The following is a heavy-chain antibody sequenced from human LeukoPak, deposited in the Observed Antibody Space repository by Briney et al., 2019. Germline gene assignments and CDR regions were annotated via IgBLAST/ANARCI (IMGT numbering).Heavy chain of an antibody. CDR3: AKRFGELSGMDV. V-gene: IGHV3-30*18. CDR1: GFTFSSYG. J-gene: IGHJ6*02. Sequence: GGSLRLSCAASGFTFSSYGMHWVRQAPGKGLEWVAVISYDGSNKYYADSVKGRFTISRDNSKNTLYLQMNSLRAEDTAVYYCAKRFGELSGMDVWGQGTTVTVSS. CDR2: ISYDGSNK. D-gene: IGHD3-10*01.